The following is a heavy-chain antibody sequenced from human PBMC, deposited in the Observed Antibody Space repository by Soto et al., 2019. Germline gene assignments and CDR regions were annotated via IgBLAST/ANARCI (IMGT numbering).Heavy chain of an antibody. J-gene: IGHJ3*02. D-gene: IGHD6-19*01. CDR1: GFTFSSYG. CDR3: AKLSLIAVAGADAFDI. Sequence: QVQLVESGGGVVQPGRSLRLSCAASGFTFSSYGMHWVRQAPGKGLEWVAVISYDGSNKYYADSVKGRFTISIDNSKNTLYLQMNSLRAEDTAVYYCAKLSLIAVAGADAFDIWGQGTMVTVSS. V-gene: IGHV3-30*18. CDR2: ISYDGSNK.